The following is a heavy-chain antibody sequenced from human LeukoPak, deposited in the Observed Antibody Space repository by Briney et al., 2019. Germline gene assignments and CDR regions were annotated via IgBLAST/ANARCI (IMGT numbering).Heavy chain of an antibody. D-gene: IGHD6-13*01. CDR1: GGSITGYY. CDR3: VRESRSSWSAVDY. J-gene: IGHJ4*02. V-gene: IGHV4-59*01. CDR2: ISYSGST. Sequence: SETLSCTCTVSGGSITGYYWSWIRQPPGKGLEGIGYISYSGSTNSKPSLRSGVTMSVDTPTHQCSLKLSSVTAADTAVYYCVRESRSSWSAVDYCGQGTLFTVSS.